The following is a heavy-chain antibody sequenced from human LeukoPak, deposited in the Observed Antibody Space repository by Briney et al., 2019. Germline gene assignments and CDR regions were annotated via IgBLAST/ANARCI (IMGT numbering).Heavy chain of an antibody. D-gene: IGHD3-22*01. CDR3: ASSGSRWLIDKTYSPY. CDR1: GGSFSGYY. J-gene: IGHJ4*02. V-gene: IGHV4-34*01. Sequence: LSETLSLTCAVYGGSFSGYYWSWIRQPPGKGLEWIGEINHSGSTNYSPSLKSRLTISIDTSKNQFSLKLSPVTAADTAVYYCASSGSRWLIDKTYSPYWGQGTLVTVSS. CDR2: INHSGST.